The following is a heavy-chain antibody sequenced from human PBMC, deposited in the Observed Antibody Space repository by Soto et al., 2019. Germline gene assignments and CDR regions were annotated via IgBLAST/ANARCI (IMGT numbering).Heavy chain of an antibody. CDR1: GFSFTTYV. J-gene: IGHJ6*02. CDR3: SRVAAAAVRMDV. Sequence: PGGSLRLSCAASGFSFTTYVMHWVRQAPGKGLEWVAVISHDGSYKYYGDAVKGRFTISRDNAKNTLYLQMNSLRAEDTAVYYGSRVAAAAVRMDVWGQGSTVTVSS. D-gene: IGHD6-13*01. CDR2: ISHDGSYK. V-gene: IGHV3-30*03.